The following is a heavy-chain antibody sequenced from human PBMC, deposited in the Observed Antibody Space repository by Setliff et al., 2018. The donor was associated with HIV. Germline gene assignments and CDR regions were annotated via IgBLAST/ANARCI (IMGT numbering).Heavy chain of an antibody. CDR3: ARDRQIAAAGRSNYYYGMDV. CDR2: ISYSGSTI. Sequence: GGSLRLSCAASGFTFSDYYMSWIRQAPGKGLEWVSYISYSGSTIYYADSVKGRITISRDNAKNSLYLQMNSLRADDTAVYYCARDRQIAAAGRSNYYYGMDVWGQGTTVTVSS. CDR1: GFTFSDYY. D-gene: IGHD6-13*01. J-gene: IGHJ6*02. V-gene: IGHV3-11*01.